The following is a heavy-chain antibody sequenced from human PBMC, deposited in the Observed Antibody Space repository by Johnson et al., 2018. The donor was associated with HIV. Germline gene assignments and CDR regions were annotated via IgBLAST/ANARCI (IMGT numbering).Heavy chain of an antibody. D-gene: IGHD3-16*02. CDR2: ISYDGSNQ. CDR3: ASEVYDYVWGSYRSPDAFDI. Sequence: QVQLVESGGGVVQPGRSLRLSCAASGFTVSSYAIHWVRQAPGKGLQWVAVISYDGSNQYFADSVKGRFTISRDKSKNTLYLQMNSLRAEDTAVYYCASEVYDYVWGSYRSPDAFDIWGQGTMVTVSS. CDR1: GFTVSSYA. V-gene: IGHV3-30-3*01. J-gene: IGHJ3*02.